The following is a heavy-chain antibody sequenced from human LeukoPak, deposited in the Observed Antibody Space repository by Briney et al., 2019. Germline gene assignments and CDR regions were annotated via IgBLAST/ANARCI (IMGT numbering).Heavy chain of an antibody. Sequence: GGSLRLSCSPSGFTFSSSSMHWVRRAPGKGLVWVSRISSDGTSTNYADSVKGRFIISRDNAKNTLYLQMNSLRAEDTAVYYCVRDIFSGGGDPYDAFDIWGQGTMVTVSS. V-gene: IGHV3-74*01. CDR2: ISSDGTST. J-gene: IGHJ3*02. CDR1: GFTFSSSS. CDR3: VRDIFSGGGDPYDAFDI. D-gene: IGHD2-21*02.